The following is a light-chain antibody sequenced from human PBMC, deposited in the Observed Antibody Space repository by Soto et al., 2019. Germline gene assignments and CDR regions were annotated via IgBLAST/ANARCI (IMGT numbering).Light chain of an antibody. CDR3: QQYGTSPPIT. V-gene: IGKV3-20*01. CDR1: QSVSSSY. CDR2: GAS. Sequence: EIVLTPSPGTLSLSTGERATLSCRASQSVSSSYLAWYQQKPGQAPRLVIYGASSRATGIPDRFSGSGSGTDFTLAISRLEPEDFAVYYCQQYGTSPPITFGHGTRLEIQ. J-gene: IGKJ5*01.